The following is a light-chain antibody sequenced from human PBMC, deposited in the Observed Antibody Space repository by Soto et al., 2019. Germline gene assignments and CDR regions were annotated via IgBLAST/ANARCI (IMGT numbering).Light chain of an antibody. J-gene: IGKJ5*01. CDR1: QSVSSN. Sequence: EIVMTQSPATLSVSPGERATLSCRASQSVSSNLAWYQQQPGQAPRLLIYGASTRATGIPARFSGSGSGTDFTLTISSLQSEDFAVYYCQQYNNWPDTFGQGTRLEIK. V-gene: IGKV3-15*01. CDR3: QQYNNWPDT. CDR2: GAS.